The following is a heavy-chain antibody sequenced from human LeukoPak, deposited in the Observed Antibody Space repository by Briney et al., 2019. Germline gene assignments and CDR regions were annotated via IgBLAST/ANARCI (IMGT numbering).Heavy chain of an antibody. D-gene: IGHD3-9*01. J-gene: IGHJ4*02. CDR3: AKGLINDWSALDS. CDR2: ISGSGGTT. V-gene: IGHV3-23*01. Sequence: PGGSLRLSCAASGFTFSNYAMTWVRQAPGKGLDWVSAISGSGGTTYYADSVKGRFTISRDNSKNTLHLQMSSLRAEDTALYYCAKGLINDWSALDSWGQGTLVTVSS. CDR1: GFTFSNYA.